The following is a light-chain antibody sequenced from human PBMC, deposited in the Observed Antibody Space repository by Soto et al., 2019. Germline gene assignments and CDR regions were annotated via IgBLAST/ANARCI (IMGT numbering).Light chain of an antibody. CDR2: GAS. V-gene: IGKV3-15*01. CDR1: QTVASK. J-gene: IGKJ2*01. CDR3: QQYHNWPPQYT. Sequence: EIVMTQSPASLSVSPGDGATLSCRASQTVASKVAWYQQKPGQGPRLLIHGASTRAAGVPARFSGSGSGTDFTLTISILQSEDVAVDFCQQYHNWPPQYTFGQATKLQFK.